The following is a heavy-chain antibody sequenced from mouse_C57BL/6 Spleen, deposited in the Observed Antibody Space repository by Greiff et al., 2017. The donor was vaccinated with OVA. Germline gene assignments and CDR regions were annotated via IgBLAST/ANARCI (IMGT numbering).Heavy chain of an antibody. Sequence: QVHVKQPGAELVKPGASVKLSCKASGYTFTSYWMQWVKQRPGQGLEWIGEIDPSDSYTNYNQKFKGKATLTVDTSSSTAYMQLSSLTSEDSAVYYCARPNYYGSSWFAYWGQGTLVTVSA. D-gene: IGHD1-1*01. CDR2: IDPSDSYT. J-gene: IGHJ3*01. V-gene: IGHV1-50*01. CDR3: ARPNYYGSSWFAY. CDR1: GYTFTSYW.